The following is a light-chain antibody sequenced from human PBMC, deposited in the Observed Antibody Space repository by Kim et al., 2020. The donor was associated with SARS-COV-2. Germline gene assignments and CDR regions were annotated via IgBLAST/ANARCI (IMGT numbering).Light chain of an antibody. CDR2: AAS. V-gene: IGKV1-27*01. J-gene: IGKJ1*01. Sequence: DIQMTQSPSSLSASVGDRVTITCRASQGISHYLAWYQLKPGKVPKLLISAASGLQSGVPSRFSGSGSGTDFTLTIDNLHPEDVATYYCQKYNSVPRTFGQGTKVDIK. CDR1: QGISHY. CDR3: QKYNSVPRT.